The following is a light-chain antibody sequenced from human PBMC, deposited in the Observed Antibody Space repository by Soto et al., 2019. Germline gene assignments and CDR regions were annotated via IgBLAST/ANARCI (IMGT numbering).Light chain of an antibody. CDR2: EVS. V-gene: IGLV2-14*01. CDR1: SSDVGGYNY. Sequence: QSALTQPASVSGSPGQSITISCTGTSSDVGGYNYVSWYQQHPGKAPKLMIYEVSNRPSGVSTRFSGSKSGNTASLTISGLQAEDEADYYCSSYAGSNNFGVFGTGTKVTVL. J-gene: IGLJ1*01. CDR3: SSYAGSNNFGV.